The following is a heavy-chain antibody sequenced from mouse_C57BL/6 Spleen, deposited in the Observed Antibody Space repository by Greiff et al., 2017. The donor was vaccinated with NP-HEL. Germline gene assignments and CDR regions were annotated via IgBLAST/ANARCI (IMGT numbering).Heavy chain of an antibody. Sequence: EVQRVESEGGLVQPGSSMKLSCTASGFTFSDYYMAWVRQVPEKGLEWVANINYDGSSTYYLDSLKSRFIISRDNAKNILYLQMSSLKSEDTATYYCARDHYYGSSYEDAMDYWGQGTSVTVSS. CDR1: GFTFSDYY. J-gene: IGHJ4*01. CDR3: ARDHYYGSSYEDAMDY. CDR2: INYDGSST. V-gene: IGHV5-16*01. D-gene: IGHD1-1*01.